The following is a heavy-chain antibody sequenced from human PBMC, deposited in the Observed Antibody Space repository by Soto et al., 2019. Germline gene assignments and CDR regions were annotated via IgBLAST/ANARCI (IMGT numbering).Heavy chain of an antibody. CDR1: GFTFSSYG. D-gene: IGHD4-17*01. Sequence: GGSLRLSCAASGFTFSSYGMHWVRQAPGKGLEWVAVIWYDGSNKYYADSVKGRFTISRDNSRNTLYLQMNSLRAEDTAVYYCARHDYGDCFLLYYYYGMDVWGQGTTVTVS. J-gene: IGHJ6*02. CDR3: ARHDYGDCFLLYYYYGMDV. CDR2: IWYDGSNK. V-gene: IGHV3-33*01.